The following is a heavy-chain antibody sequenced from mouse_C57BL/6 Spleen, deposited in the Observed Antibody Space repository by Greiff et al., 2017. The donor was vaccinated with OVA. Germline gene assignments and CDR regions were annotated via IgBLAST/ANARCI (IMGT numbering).Heavy chain of an antibody. CDR3: ARLASHDYGFAY. V-gene: IGHV1-54*01. CDR2: INPGSGGT. D-gene: IGHD2-4*01. J-gene: IGHJ3*01. CDR1: GYAFTNYL. Sequence: QVQLQQSGAELVRPGTSVKVSCKASGYAFTNYLIEWVKQRPGQGLEWIGVINPGSGGTNYNEKFKGKATLTADKSSSTAYMQLSSLTSEDSAVYFCARLASHDYGFAYWGQGTLVTVSA.